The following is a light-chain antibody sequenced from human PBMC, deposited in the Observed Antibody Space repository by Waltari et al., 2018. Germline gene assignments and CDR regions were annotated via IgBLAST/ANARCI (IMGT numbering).Light chain of an antibody. J-gene: IGLJ2*01. CDR3: QAWDSDTDVV. CDR2: QHN. Sequence: SYELIQPPSVSVSPGQIASITCSGDKLGDKYACWYQQKPGQSPVLVIYQHNNRPSGIPERFSGSNCGNRATLTISGTQTMGEADYYCQAWDSDTDVVFGGGTKLTVL. V-gene: IGLV3-1*01. CDR1: KLGDKY.